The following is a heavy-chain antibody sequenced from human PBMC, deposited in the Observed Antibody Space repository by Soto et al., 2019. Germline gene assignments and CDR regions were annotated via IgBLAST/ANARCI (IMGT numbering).Heavy chain of an antibody. Sequence: XGPTLVNPTQTLTLTGTFSGFSLSSAGVGVGWIRQPPGKALERLAVIYWNDDTRYSPSLKNRLTITKDTSKKQVVLTMTSMDPADTATYFCTHSGYIYGLGAFDYWGQESLVTVSS. D-gene: IGHD5-18*01. CDR3: THSGYIYGLGAFDY. CDR2: IYWNDDT. J-gene: IGHJ4*02. CDR1: GFSLSSAGVG. V-gene: IGHV2-5*01.